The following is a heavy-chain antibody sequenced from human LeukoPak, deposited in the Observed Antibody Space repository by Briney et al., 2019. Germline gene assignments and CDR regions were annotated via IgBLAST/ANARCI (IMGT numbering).Heavy chain of an antibody. J-gene: IGHJ4*02. CDR2: ISYDGSNK. CDR3: AKVPLDCTNGVCYTGLGFDY. V-gene: IGHV3-30*18. D-gene: IGHD2-8*01. Sequence: GGSLRLSCAASGFTFSSYGMHWVRQAPGKGLEWVAVISYDGSNKYYADSVKGRFTISRDNSKNTLYLRMNSLRAEDTAVYYCAKVPLDCTNGVCYTGLGFDYWGQGTLVTVSS. CDR1: GFTFSSYG.